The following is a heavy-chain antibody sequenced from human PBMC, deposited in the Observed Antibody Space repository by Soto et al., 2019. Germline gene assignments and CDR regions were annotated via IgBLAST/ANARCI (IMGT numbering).Heavy chain of an antibody. CDR3: AREYSSSRYFDY. V-gene: IGHV3-74*01. Sequence: PGGSLRLSCAASGITFSSYWMHWVRQAPGKGLVWVSRINTDGSSTSYADSVKGRFTISRDNAKNTLYLQMNSLRAEDTAVYYCAREYSSSRYFDYWGQGTLVTVSS. CDR2: INTDGSST. D-gene: IGHD6-13*01. J-gene: IGHJ4*02. CDR1: GITFSSYW.